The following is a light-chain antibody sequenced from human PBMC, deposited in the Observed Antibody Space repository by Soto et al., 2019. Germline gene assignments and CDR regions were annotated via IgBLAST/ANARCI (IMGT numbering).Light chain of an antibody. J-gene: IGLJ2*01. CDR2: QDS. Sequence: SYELTQRPSVSVSPGQTASITCSGDKLGDKYACWYQQKPGQSPVLVIYQDSKRPSGIPERFSGSNSGNTATLTISGTQAMDEADYYCQAWDSSTAWEVFGEGTKLTVL. CDR3: QAWDSSTAWEV. CDR1: KLGDKY. V-gene: IGLV3-1*01.